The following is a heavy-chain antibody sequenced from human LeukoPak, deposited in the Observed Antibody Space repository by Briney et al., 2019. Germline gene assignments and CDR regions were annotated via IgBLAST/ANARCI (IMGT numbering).Heavy chain of an antibody. CDR3: AREWGLIAVAGGPGY. V-gene: IGHV3-33*01. CDR2: IWYDGHNN. Sequence: GGSLRLSCVASGFTFSKYGMHWVRQAPGKGLQWLAIIWYDGHNNYYADSVKGRFTVSRDNSKNTLFLEMNDLKAEDTAVYYCAREWGLIAVAGGPGYWGQGTLVTVSS. J-gene: IGHJ4*02. CDR1: GFTFSKYG. D-gene: IGHD2-21*01.